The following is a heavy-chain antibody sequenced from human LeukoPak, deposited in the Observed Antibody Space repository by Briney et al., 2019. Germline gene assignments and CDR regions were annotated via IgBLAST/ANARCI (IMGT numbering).Heavy chain of an antibody. CDR1: GFNFDDYA. CDR3: AKDIGITMVRGVILGAFDI. V-gene: IGHV3-9*01. J-gene: IGHJ3*02. D-gene: IGHD3-10*01. Sequence: PGGSLRLSCAASGFNFDDYAMHWVRQAPRKGLAWVSGISWNSGSIGYADSVKGRFTISRDNAKNSLYLQMNRLRAEDTAFYYCAKDIGITMVRGVILGAFDIWGQGTMVTVSS. CDR2: ISWNSGSI.